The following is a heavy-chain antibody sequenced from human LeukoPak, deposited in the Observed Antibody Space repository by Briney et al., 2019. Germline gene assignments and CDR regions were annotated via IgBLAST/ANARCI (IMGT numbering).Heavy chain of an antibody. J-gene: IGHJ4*02. CDR3: ARAGDDYVWGSDNYY. CDR2: INPNSGGT. CDR1: GYTFTGYY. V-gene: IGHV1-2*06. D-gene: IGHD3-16*01. Sequence: ASVKVSCKPSGYTFTGYYMHWVRQAPGQGLEWMGRINPNSGGTNYAQKFQGRVTMTRDTSISTAYMELSRLRSDDTAVYYCARAGDDYVWGSDNYYWGQGTLVTVSS.